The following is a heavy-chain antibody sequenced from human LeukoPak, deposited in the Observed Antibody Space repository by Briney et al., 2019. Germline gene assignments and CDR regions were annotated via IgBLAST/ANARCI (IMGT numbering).Heavy chain of an antibody. CDR3: AREKEGYYDSSGYYLGAFDI. J-gene: IGHJ3*02. Sequence: SVKVSCKSSGGTFSSYAISWVRQAPGQGLEWMGGIIPIFGTANYAQEFQGRVTITADESTSTAYMELSSLRSEDTAVYYCAREKEGYYDSSGYYLGAFDIWGQGTMVTVSS. D-gene: IGHD3-22*01. V-gene: IGHV1-69*13. CDR2: IIPIFGTA. CDR1: GGTFSSYA.